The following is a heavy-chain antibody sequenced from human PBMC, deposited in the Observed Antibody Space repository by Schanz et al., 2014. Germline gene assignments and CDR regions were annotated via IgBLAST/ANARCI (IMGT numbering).Heavy chain of an antibody. J-gene: IGHJ4*02. D-gene: IGHD3-10*01. Sequence: VQLVDSGGGLVKPGGSLRLSCAASGFMFSSYGMHWVRQAPGKGLEWVSLISDSGDTAYYADSVKGRFTISRDNSKNTLYLQMNSLRPEDTAVYYCAKYRGYYRVSGSYRELEYWGQGTLVTVSS. CDR2: ISDSGDTA. CDR3: AKYRGYYRVSGSYRELEY. V-gene: IGHV3-23*04. CDR1: GFMFSSYG.